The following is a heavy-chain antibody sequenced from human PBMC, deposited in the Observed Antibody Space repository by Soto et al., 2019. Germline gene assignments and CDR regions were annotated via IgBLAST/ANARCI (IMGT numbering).Heavy chain of an antibody. J-gene: IGHJ4*02. D-gene: IGHD2-8*02. Sequence: GGSLRLSCEASGFIFSSYAMNWVRQAPGKGLQWVSSITGSSDYTSYIASMKGRFTISRHNSKNTRYLQMNSLRAEDTAVYFFAKEQSTGAHYALDYWSQGTLVTAAS. V-gene: IGHV3-23*01. CDR1: GFIFSSYA. CDR3: AKEQSTGAHYALDY. CDR2: ITGSSDYT.